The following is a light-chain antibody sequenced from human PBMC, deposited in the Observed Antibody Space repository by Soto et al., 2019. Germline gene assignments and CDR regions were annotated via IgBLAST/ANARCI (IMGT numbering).Light chain of an antibody. V-gene: IGKV1-27*01. Sequence: DLQMTQSPTSLSASVGDRVTITCRASQGIRNFVAWYQQKPGKAPKLLIYAASTLQSGVPSRFSGRGSGTDFTLTINSLQPEDVATYSCQKYSSVPVFGPGTKVEIK. CDR3: QKYSSVPV. CDR1: QGIRNF. J-gene: IGKJ3*01. CDR2: AAS.